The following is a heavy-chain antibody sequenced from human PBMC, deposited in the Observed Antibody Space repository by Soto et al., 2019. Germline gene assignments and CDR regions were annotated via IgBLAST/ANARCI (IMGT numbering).Heavy chain of an antibody. CDR2: ISESGAST. V-gene: IGHV3-23*01. CDR1: GLIFSSYA. D-gene: IGHD2-21*02. Sequence: GSLRLSCAASGLIFSSYAMSWVRQGQGKGLEWVSAISESGASTYYADSVKGRFTISRDNSKNTLYLQMNSLRVEDTAVYYCAKPSTRYCGCDCSWDYWGQGTLVTVSS. CDR3: AKPSTRYCGCDCSWDY. J-gene: IGHJ4*02.